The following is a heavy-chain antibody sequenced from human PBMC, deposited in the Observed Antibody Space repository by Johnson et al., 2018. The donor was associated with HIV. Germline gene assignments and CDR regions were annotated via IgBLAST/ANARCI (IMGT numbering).Heavy chain of an antibody. Sequence: VQLVESGGGVVRPGGSLRLSCAASGFTFDYYGMSWVRQAPGKGLEWVSDIHWNGGRTHSGDSVKGRFTVSRDNAKNSLYLQMNSLRAEDTAVYYCARGIAAAGGRAYDAFDIWGQGTMVTVSS. D-gene: IGHD6-13*01. CDR1: GFTFDYYG. CDR2: IHWNGGRT. CDR3: ARGIAAAGGRAYDAFDI. V-gene: IGHV3-20*04. J-gene: IGHJ3*02.